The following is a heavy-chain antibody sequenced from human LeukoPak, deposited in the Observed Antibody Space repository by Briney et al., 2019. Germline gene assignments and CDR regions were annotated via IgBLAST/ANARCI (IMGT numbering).Heavy chain of an antibody. J-gene: IGHJ5*02. V-gene: IGHV4-39*02. CDR2: IYYSGST. CDR3: ARDFWSGYSLDWFDP. D-gene: IGHD3-3*01. CDR1: GGSISSSSYY. Sequence: SETLSLTCTVSGGSISSSSYYWGWIRQPPGKGLEWIGSIYYSGSTYYNPSLKSRVTISADTSKNQFSLKLSSVTAADTAVYYCARDFWSGYSLDWFDPWGQGTLVTVSS.